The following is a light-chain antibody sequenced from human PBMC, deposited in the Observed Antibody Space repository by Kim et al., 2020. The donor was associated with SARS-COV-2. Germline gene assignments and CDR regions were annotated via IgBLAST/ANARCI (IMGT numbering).Light chain of an antibody. Sequence: KTVIISCTRSSGSIVSNYVQWYQQRPGSAPTTVIYEDSRRPSGVPDRFSGSIDSSSNSASLTISGLQTEDEAGYYCQSYDNTNQVVFGGGTQLTVL. J-gene: IGLJ2*01. V-gene: IGLV6-57*03. CDR1: SGSIVSNY. CDR3: QSYDNTNQVV. CDR2: EDS.